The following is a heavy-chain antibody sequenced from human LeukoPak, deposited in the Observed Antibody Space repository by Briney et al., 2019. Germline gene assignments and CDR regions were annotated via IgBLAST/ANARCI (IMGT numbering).Heavy chain of an antibody. J-gene: IGHJ4*02. Sequence: SETLSLTCTVSGYSISSGYYWGWIRQPPGKGLEWIGTIYHSGSTHYNPSLKSRVTISVDTSKNPFSLNLRSVTAADTAVYYCARVYYDSSGTYYFDYWGQGTLVTVSS. CDR2: IYHSGST. V-gene: IGHV4-38-2*02. D-gene: IGHD3-22*01. CDR3: ARVYYDSSGTYYFDY. CDR1: GYSISSGYY.